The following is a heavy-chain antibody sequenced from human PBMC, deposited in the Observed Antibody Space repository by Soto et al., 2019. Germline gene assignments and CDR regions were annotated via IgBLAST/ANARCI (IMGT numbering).Heavy chain of an antibody. V-gene: IGHV1-69*06. Sequence: SVKVSCKASGGTFSSYAISWVRQAPGQGLEWMGGIIPIFGTANYAQKFQGRVTITADKSTSTAYMELRSLRSDDTAVYYCARDGIQLWDAVLDYWGQGTLVTVSS. D-gene: IGHD5-18*01. CDR2: IIPIFGTA. CDR3: ARDGIQLWDAVLDY. J-gene: IGHJ4*02. CDR1: GGTFSSYA.